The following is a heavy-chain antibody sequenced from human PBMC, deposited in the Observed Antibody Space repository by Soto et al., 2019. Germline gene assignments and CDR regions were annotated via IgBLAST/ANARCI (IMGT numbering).Heavy chain of an antibody. CDR2: IHYTGST. CDR3: ATSRGNFFAP. D-gene: IGHD1-7*01. Sequence: QVQLQESGPGLVKPSETLSLTCTVSGGSISSNYWNWIRQPPGKGLEWIGYIHYTGSTIYNPSLKSRVIISVDTSKNQFTLKLSSVTAADTAIYYCATSRGNFFAPWGQGTLVSVSS. J-gene: IGHJ5*02. V-gene: IGHV4-59*01. CDR1: GGSISSNY.